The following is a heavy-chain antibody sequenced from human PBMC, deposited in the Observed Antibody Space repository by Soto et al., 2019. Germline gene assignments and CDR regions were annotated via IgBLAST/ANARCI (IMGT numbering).Heavy chain of an antibody. Sequence: GGSLRLSCAASGFTFSGSAMHWVRQASGKGLEWVGRIRSKANSYATAYAASVKGRFTISRDDSKNTAYLQMNSLKTEDTAVYYCTRHVAYYSYGPFDYWGQGTLVTVSS. J-gene: IGHJ4*02. CDR2: IRSKANSYAT. V-gene: IGHV3-73*01. CDR3: TRHVAYYSYGPFDY. CDR1: GFTFSGSA. D-gene: IGHD5-18*01.